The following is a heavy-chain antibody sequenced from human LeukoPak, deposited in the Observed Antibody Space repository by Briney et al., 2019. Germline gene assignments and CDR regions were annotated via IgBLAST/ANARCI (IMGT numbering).Heavy chain of an antibody. D-gene: IGHD6-13*01. CDR3: AKDYSSSWYGYFDY. CDR1: GFTFSNYW. Sequence: PGGSLRLSCAASGFTFSNYWMTWVRQAPGKGLEWVAFIRYDGSNKYYADSVKGRFTISRDNSKNTLYLQMNSLRAEDTAVYYCAKDYSSSWYGYFDYWGQGTLVTVSS. CDR2: IRYDGSNK. V-gene: IGHV3-30*02. J-gene: IGHJ4*02.